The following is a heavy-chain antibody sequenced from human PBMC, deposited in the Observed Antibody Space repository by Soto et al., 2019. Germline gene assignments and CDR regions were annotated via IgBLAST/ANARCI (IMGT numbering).Heavy chain of an antibody. J-gene: IGHJ6*02. V-gene: IGHV2-70*11. Sequence: SGPTLVNPTQTLTLTCTFSGFSLSTSGMCVSWIRQPPGKALEWLARIDWDDDKYYSTSLKTRLTISKDTSKNQVVLTMTNMDPVDTATYYCARSDSSSYHYYGMDVWGQGTTVTVSS. D-gene: IGHD6-13*01. CDR3: ARSDSSSYHYYGMDV. CDR1: GFSLSTSGMC. CDR2: IDWDDDK.